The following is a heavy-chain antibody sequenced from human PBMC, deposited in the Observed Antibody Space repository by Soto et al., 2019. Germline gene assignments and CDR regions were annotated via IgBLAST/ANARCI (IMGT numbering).Heavy chain of an antibody. CDR3: AKSEPLRFLEWLFVDYGMDV. V-gene: IGHV3-23*01. D-gene: IGHD3-3*01. Sequence: GGSLRLSCAASGFTFSSYAMSWVRQAPGKGLEWVSAISGSGGSTYYADSVKGRFTISRDNSKNTLYLQMNSLRAEDTAVYYCAKSEPLRFLEWLFVDYGMDVGGQGTTVTGSS. CDR1: GFTFSSYA. J-gene: IGHJ6*02. CDR2: ISGSGGST.